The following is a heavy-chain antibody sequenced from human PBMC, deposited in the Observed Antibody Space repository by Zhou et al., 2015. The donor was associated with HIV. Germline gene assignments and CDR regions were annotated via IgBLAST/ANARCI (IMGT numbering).Heavy chain of an antibody. J-gene: IGHJ3*02. D-gene: IGHD2-15*01. Sequence: EVQLVESGGGLVQPGRSLRLSCGASGFTFHDHAMHWVRQAPGRGLEWVSGISWNGGRTGYADSVKGRFTISRDDAKNSLYLQMSDLRAEDTAVYFCATDPFNFASSAPDIWGQGTMVTVS. V-gene: IGHV3-9*01. CDR1: GFTFHDHA. CDR2: ISWNGGRT. CDR3: ATDPFNFASSAPDI.